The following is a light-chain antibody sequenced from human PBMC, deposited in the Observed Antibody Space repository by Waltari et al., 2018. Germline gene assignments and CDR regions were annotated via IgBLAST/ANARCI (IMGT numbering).Light chain of an antibody. Sequence: SSELTHDPAVSVALGQTVRITCQGDSLRSYYASWYQQKPGQAPVLVIYGKNNRPSGIPDRFSGSSSGNTASLTITGAQAEDEADYYCNSLDSSGNRVFGGGTKLTVL. V-gene: IGLV3-19*01. CDR2: GKN. J-gene: IGLJ3*02. CDR1: SLRSYY. CDR3: NSLDSSGNRV.